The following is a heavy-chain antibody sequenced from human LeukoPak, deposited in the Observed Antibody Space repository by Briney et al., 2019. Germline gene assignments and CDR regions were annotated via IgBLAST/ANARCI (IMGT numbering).Heavy chain of an antibody. J-gene: IGHJ4*02. CDR2: INPSGGST. CDR3: ARAAYYYDSSGYYSGYYFDY. CDR1: GYTFTSYY. V-gene: IGHV1-46*01. Sequence: ASVKVSCKASGYTFTSYYMHWVRQAPGQGLEWMGIINPSGGSTSYAQKFQGRVTMTRGTSTSTVYMELSSLRSEDTAVYYCARAAYYYDSSGYYSGYYFDYWGQGTLVTVSS. D-gene: IGHD3-22*01.